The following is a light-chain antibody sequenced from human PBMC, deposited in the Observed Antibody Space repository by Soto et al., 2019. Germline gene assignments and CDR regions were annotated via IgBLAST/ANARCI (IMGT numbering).Light chain of an antibody. CDR2: AAS. V-gene: IGKV1-39*01. CDR1: PSISSY. CDR3: QQRYSTPRT. Sequence: TPCPPPLSPSPGDRAPITCRASPSISSYFVCFQQKPVKAPKRLIYAASSLQSVVPSRCSGSGSGTDVTLTIIRRLPDEVSADYYQQRYSTPRTLGQGTKVDIK. J-gene: IGKJ1*01.